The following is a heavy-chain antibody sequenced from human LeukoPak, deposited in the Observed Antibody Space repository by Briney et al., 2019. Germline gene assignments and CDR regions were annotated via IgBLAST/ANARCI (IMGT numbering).Heavy chain of an antibody. CDR2: INHSAST. V-gene: IGHV4-34*01. CDR1: GGSFSLYY. Sequence: PSETLSLTCAVYGGSFSLYYWSWIRQPPGKGLEWIGDINHSASTNYNSSLKSRVTISLDTSKNQFFLKLSSLTAADTAVYYCVNYGSGNYGDYFDYWGQGTLVTVSS. D-gene: IGHD3-10*01. CDR3: VNYGSGNYGDYFDY. J-gene: IGHJ4*02.